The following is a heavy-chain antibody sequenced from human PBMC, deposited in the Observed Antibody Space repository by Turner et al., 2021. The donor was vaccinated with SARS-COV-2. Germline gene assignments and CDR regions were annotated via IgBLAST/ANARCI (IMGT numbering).Heavy chain of an antibody. CDR2: ISSTSSFI. CDR1: GFTFSSYS. V-gene: IGHV3-21*02. Sequence: EVQLVESGGGLVKPGGSLRLSCAASGFTFSSYSMNWVRQAPGKWLEWVSSISSTSSFIYYADSVKGRFTISRDNAKNSLYLQMNSLRAEDTAVYYCARAEEHSREWLVPKIPFDIWGQGTMVTVSS. J-gene: IGHJ3*02. CDR3: ARAEEHSREWLVPKIPFDI. D-gene: IGHD6-19*01.